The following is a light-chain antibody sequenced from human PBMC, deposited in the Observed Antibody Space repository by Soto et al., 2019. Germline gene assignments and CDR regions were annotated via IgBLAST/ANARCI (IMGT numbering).Light chain of an antibody. CDR1: SSNIGSNT. Sequence: QSVLTQPPSTSGTPGQRVTISCSGSSSNIGSNTVNWYQQLPGAAPKLLIQSNNQRPSGVPDRFSGSQSGTSASLAISGLQSEDEADYYCVVWDDSLNGYVFGTGTKVTVL. CDR2: SNN. J-gene: IGLJ1*01. CDR3: VVWDDSLNGYV. V-gene: IGLV1-44*01.